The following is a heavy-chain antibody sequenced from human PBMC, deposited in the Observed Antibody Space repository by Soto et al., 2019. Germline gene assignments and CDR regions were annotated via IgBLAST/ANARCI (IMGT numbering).Heavy chain of an antibody. CDR3: AKPRSSLERPPFDS. CDR2: MKSDGSR. V-gene: IGHV3-30*18. J-gene: IGHJ5*01. CDR1: GFTFRSYG. D-gene: IGHD3-3*01. Sequence: LRLSCEASGFTFRSYGMHWVRQAPGKGLEWVAVMKSDGSRDHIDSVKGRFTIFRDNSKKTLYLQMNNLRPEDSAVYYCAKPRSSLERPPFDSWGHGTLVTVSS.